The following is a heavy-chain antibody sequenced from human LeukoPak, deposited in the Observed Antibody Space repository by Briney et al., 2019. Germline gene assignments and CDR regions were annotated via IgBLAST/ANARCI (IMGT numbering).Heavy chain of an antibody. J-gene: IGHJ5*02. CDR3: ARDPCGSTTCYLKS. D-gene: IGHD2-2*01. CDR1: GFTFSRYE. CDR2: ISGSGERT. Sequence: SGGSLRLSCAASGFTFSRYEMNCVRHAPGKGLEWVSAISGSGERTYYADSVKGRFTISRNNSKNTLYLQMNSLSAEDTAIYYCARDPCGSTTCYLKSWGQGTLVTVSS. V-gene: IGHV3-23*01.